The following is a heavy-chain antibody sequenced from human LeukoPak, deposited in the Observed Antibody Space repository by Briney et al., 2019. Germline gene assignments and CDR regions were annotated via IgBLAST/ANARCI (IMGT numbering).Heavy chain of an antibody. D-gene: IGHD5-18*01. CDR2: ISSSGSTI. CDR1: GFTFSSYE. CDR3: ARDGKNSYGTQIPKFDY. J-gene: IGHJ4*02. V-gene: IGHV3-48*03. Sequence: PGGSLRLSCAASGFTFSSYEMNWVRQAPGKGLEWVSYISSSGSTIYYADSVKGRFTISRDNAKNSLYLQMNSLRAEDTAVYYCARDGKNSYGTQIPKFDYWGQGTLVTVSS.